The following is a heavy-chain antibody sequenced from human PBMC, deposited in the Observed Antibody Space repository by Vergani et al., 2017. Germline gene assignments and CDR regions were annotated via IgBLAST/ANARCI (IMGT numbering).Heavy chain of an antibody. CDR1: GYTFSNYY. J-gene: IGHJ6*03. CDR2: INPSGGHT. CDR3: ARARHDPKKYSFFYYMDL. V-gene: IGHV1-46*01. Sequence: QVQVVQSGAEVKKSGASVKVSCKTSGYTFSNYYMHWVRQAPGQGLEWMGIINPSGGHTNYAQKFQGRVTMTRDTSTSTVYMELSSLRSEDTAIYYCARARHDPKKYSFFYYMDLWGTGTTVTVSS. D-gene: IGHD1-1*01.